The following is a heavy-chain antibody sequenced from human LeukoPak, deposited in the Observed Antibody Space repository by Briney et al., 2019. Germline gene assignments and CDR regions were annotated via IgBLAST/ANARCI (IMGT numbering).Heavy chain of an antibody. D-gene: IGHD3-16*01. J-gene: IGHJ4*02. CDR2: ISWNSGSI. CDR3: AKDRANWAIDD. CDR1: GFIFNNYA. V-gene: IGHV3-9*01. Sequence: GGSLRLSCAGSGFIFNNYAMHWVRQPPGKGLEWVSGISWNSGSIDYADSVKGRFTASKDDARKSMYLQMNSLRVEDTAVYYCAKDRANWAIDDWGQGTQVTVSS.